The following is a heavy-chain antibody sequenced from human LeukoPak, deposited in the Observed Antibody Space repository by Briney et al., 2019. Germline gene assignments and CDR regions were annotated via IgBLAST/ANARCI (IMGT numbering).Heavy chain of an antibody. CDR1: GGSFSGYY. V-gene: IGHV4-34*01. D-gene: IGHD3-3*01. CDR2: INHSGST. Sequence: SETLSLTCAVYGGSFSGYYWSWIRQPPGKGLEWIGEINHSGSTNYNPSLKSRVTISVDTSKNQFSLKLSSVTAADTAVYHCARRPRFLVCYYYMDVWGKGTTVTVSS. CDR3: ARRPRFLVCYYYMDV. J-gene: IGHJ6*03.